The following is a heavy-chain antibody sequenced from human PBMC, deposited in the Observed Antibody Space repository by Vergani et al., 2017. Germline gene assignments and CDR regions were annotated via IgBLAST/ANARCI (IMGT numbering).Heavy chain of an antibody. D-gene: IGHD3-9*01. CDR1: GGSITSSSYY. Sequence: QLHLQESGPGLVKPSETLSLTCTVSGGSITSSSYYWGWIRQPPGKGLEWIGNIYHSGGAYYTPSLKGRVTISVDTSKNQFSLEVTSVTAADTAIYFCARTESFILRYFHWALWGHGTLVTVSS. J-gene: IGHJ4*01. V-gene: IGHV4-39*01. CDR3: ARTESFILRYFHWAL. CDR2: IYHSGGA.